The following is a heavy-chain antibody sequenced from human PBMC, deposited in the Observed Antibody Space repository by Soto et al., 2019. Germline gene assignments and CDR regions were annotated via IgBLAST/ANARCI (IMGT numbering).Heavy chain of an antibody. V-gene: IGHV3-23*01. Sequence: EVQLFESGGGLVQPGGSLRLSCAASGFTFSSYAMSWVRQAPGKGPEWVAAIVNSGGRTQYADSVKGRFTISIANSKKTLLLQVDSLTAESRAGNYCVTAAGTELGYLDLWCRGTLVTVSS. CDR1: GFTFSSYA. CDR2: IVNSGGRT. J-gene: IGHJ2*01. CDR3: VTAAGTELGYLDL. D-gene: IGHD1-1*01.